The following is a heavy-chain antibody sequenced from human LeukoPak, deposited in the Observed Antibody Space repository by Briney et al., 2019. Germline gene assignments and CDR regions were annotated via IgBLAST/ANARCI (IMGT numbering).Heavy chain of an antibody. D-gene: IGHD3-10*01. Sequence: GGSLTLSCAASGFTVSSSYMIWVRQAPGKGLEWDSVIYSDGSTYYADSVKGRFTISRDNSMNKQYLPMNSLTAEDTAVYYYTPDFPVDYYGSGSYYNYYYYGIDVWPQGTTLSVSS. V-gene: IGHV3-53*01. J-gene: IGHJ6*01. CDR3: TPDFPVDYYGSGSYYNYYYYGIDV. CDR2: IYSDGST. CDR1: GFTVSSSY.